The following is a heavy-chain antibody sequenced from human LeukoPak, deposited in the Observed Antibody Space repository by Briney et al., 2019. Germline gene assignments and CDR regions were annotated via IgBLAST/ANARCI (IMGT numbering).Heavy chain of an antibody. Sequence: SETLSLTCTVSGRSISSGGYYWSWIRQHPGKGLEWIGYIYYSGSTYYNPSLKSRVTISVDTAKNQFSLKLSSVTAADTAVYYCARTRIVVVPVALRGPNWFDPWGQGTLVSVSS. CDR1: GRSISSGGYY. V-gene: IGHV4-31*03. CDR3: ARTRIVVVPVALRGPNWFDP. CDR2: IYYSGST. J-gene: IGHJ5*02. D-gene: IGHD2-2*01.